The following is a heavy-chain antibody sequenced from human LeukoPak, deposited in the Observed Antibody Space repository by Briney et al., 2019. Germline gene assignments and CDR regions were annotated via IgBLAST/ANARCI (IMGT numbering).Heavy chain of an antibody. D-gene: IGHD6-13*01. Sequence: PSETLSLTCTVSGGSISSYYWSWIRQPPGKGLEWIGYNYYSGSTKSNPSLKSRVTISVDTSKNQFSLKLSSVHAADTAIYYCARGYSSSWYYFDYWGQGTLVTVSS. CDR2: NYYSGST. CDR1: GGSISSYY. CDR3: ARGYSSSWYYFDY. V-gene: IGHV4-59*08. J-gene: IGHJ4*02.